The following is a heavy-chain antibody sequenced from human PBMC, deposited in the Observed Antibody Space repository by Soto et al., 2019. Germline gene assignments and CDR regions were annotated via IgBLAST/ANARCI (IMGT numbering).Heavy chain of an antibody. CDR2: IYYSGST. CDR1: GGSISSGDYY. V-gene: IGHV4-30-4*01. CDR3: ARTKWLTGPFDY. D-gene: IGHD3-22*01. J-gene: IGHJ4*02. Sequence: SETLSLTCTVSGGSISSGDYYWSWIRQPPGKGLEWIGYIYYSGSTYYNPSLKSRVTISVDTSKNQFSLKLSSVTAADTAVYYCARTKWLTGPFDYWGQGTLVTVSS.